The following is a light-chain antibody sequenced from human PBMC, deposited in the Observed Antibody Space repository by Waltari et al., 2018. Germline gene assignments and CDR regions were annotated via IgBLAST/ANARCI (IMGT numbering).Light chain of an antibody. CDR1: SSDVGSYNR. V-gene: IGLV2-18*02. Sequence: QSALTQPPSVSGSPGQSVTISCTRTSSDVGSYNRVSWYQQPPGTAPKLMIYEVSNRPSGVPDRFSGSKSGNTASLTISGLQAEDEADYYCSSYTSSSPYVFGTGTKVTAL. CDR3: SSYTSSSPYV. CDR2: EVS. J-gene: IGLJ1*01.